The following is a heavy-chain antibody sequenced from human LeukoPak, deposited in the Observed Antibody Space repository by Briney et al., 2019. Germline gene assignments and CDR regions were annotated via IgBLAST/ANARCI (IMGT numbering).Heavy chain of an antibody. CDR2: IIPILGIA. V-gene: IGHV1-69*04. CDR3: ARDEAAAVAGTRDFQH. CDR1: GGTFSSYA. Sequence: ASVKVSCKASGGTFSSYAISWVRQAPGQGLEWMGRIIPILGIANYAQKFQGRVTITADKSTSTAYMELSSLRSEDTAVYYCARDEAAAVAGTRDFQHWGQGTLVIVSS. D-gene: IGHD6-19*01. J-gene: IGHJ1*01.